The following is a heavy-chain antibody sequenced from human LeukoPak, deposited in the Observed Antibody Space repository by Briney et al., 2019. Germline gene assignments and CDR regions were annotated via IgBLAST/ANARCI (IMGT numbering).Heavy chain of an antibody. CDR1: GGSISSSSYY. CDR2: IYYSGST. D-gene: IGHD3-22*01. J-gene: IGHJ2*01. V-gene: IGHV4-39*07. CDR3: ARVSTMIVADL. Sequence: SETLSLTCTVSGGSISSSSYYWGWIRQPPGKGLEWIGSIYYSGSTYYNPSLKSRVTISVDTSKNQFSLKLSSVTAADTAVYYCARVSTMIVADLWGRGTLVTVSS.